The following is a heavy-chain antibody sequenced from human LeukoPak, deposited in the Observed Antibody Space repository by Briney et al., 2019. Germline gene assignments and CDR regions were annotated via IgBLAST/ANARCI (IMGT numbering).Heavy chain of an antibody. CDR2: IYYSGST. CDR1: GGSISCSSYY. Sequence: SETLSLTCTVSGGSISCSSYYWGWIRQPPGKGLEWIGSIYYSGSTYYNPSLKSRVTISVDRSKNQFSLKLSSVTAADTAVYYCAREDDSSGYLDYWGQGTLVTVSS. CDR3: AREDDSSGYLDY. J-gene: IGHJ4*02. V-gene: IGHV4-39*07. D-gene: IGHD3-22*01.